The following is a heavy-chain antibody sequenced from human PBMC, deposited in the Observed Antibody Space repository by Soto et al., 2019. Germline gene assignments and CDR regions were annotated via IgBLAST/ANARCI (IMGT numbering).Heavy chain of an antibody. J-gene: IGHJ4*01. CDR3: ARGEHYSGRNFDY. Sequence: QVQLQQSGPGLVKPSHTLSLTCAITGDSVSSNSAGWSWVRQSPSRGLEWLGRTYYRSKWYYEYAVSVRGLITINPDTSKNQYSLQVNSVTPEDTAVYFCARGEHYSGRNFDYWGQGTLVTVSS. D-gene: IGHD1-26*01. CDR1: GDSVSSNSAG. V-gene: IGHV6-1*01. CDR2: TYYRSKWYY.